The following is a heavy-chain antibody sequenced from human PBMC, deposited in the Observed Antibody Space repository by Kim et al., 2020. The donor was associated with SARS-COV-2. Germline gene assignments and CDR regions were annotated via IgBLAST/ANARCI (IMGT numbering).Heavy chain of an antibody. CDR3: VVAYGDYSYYFDY. CDR1: GGSFSGYY. V-gene: IGHV4-34*01. Sequence: SETLSLTCAVYGGSFSGYYWSWIRQPPGKGLEWIGEINHSGSTNYNPSLKSRVTISVDTSKNQFSLKLSSVTAADTAVYYCVVAYGDYSYYFDYWGQGTLVTVSS. J-gene: IGHJ4*02. D-gene: IGHD4-17*01. CDR2: INHSGST.